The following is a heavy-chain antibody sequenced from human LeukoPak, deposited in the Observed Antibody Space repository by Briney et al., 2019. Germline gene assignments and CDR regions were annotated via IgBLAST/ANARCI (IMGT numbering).Heavy chain of an antibody. CDR2: ISYDGSNR. J-gene: IGHJ6*02. V-gene: IGHV3-30*18. CDR3: AKVRLAYYGSGRRYGMDV. Sequence: GGSLRLSCAASGFTFSSYGMNWVRQAPGKGLEWVAVISYDGSNRHYADSVKGRFNISRDNSENTLYLQMNSLRPEDTAVYYCAKVRLAYYGSGRRYGMDVWGQGTTVTVSS. CDR1: GFTFSSYG. D-gene: IGHD3-10*01.